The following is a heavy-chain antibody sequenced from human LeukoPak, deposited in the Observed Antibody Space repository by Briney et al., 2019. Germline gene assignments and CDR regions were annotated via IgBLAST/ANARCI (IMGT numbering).Heavy chain of an antibody. CDR1: GGTFSSYT. D-gene: IGHD1-26*01. CDR3: ASGGGSYGDI. J-gene: IGHJ3*02. V-gene: IGHV1-69*02. CDR2: IIPILGIA. Sequence: SVKVSCKASGGTFSSYTISWVRQAPGQGLEWMGRIIPILGIANYAQKFQGRVTMTRDTSISTDYMELSRLRSDDTAVYYCASGGGSYGDIWGQGTMVTVSS.